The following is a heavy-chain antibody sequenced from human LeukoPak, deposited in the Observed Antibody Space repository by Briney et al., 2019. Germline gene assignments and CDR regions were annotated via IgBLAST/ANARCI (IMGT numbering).Heavy chain of an antibody. Sequence: PGGSLRLSCAASGFTFSSFAMHWVRQAPGKGLKWVAVISHDGSNKYYADSVKGRFTVPRDNPKNTVYLQMNSLRTEDTTVYYCARDFGEQQLLSFFFDYWGQGTLVTVSS. CDR1: GFTFSSFA. CDR3: ARDFGEQQLLSFFFDY. V-gene: IGHV3-30-3*01. CDR2: ISHDGSNK. J-gene: IGHJ4*02. D-gene: IGHD6-13*01.